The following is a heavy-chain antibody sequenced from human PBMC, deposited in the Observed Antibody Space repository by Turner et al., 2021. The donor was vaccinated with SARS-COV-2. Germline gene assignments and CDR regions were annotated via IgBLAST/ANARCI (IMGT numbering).Heavy chain of an antibody. J-gene: IGHJ4*02. CDR3: SRGDDSRKSGLL. D-gene: IGHD2-21*02. CDR1: GGSFSGYY. CDR2: IHPSGST. Sequence: QVHLQQWGAGLLKPSETLSLTCAVYGGSFSGYYWTWIRQPPGKGLERIGEIHPSGSTYYNPSLKSRVTISQDTSKSQFSLNLSSVTAADTAVYHCSRGDDSRKSGLLWGQGTLVTVSS. V-gene: IGHV4-34*01.